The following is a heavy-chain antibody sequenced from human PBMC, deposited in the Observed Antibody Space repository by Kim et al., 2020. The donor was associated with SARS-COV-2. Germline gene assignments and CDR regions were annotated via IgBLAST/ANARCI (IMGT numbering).Heavy chain of an antibody. CDR2: GYHSGTT. CDR1: GGSFSGYC. CDR3: SRSLSHAPRSSFARLDP. V-gene: IGHV4-34*01. Sequence: SETLSLTCAVYGGSFSGYCWSWIRMRPGRGQELMGEGYHSGTTNSNSSLNRQVTITLATSKNQNSLTLRLVTAADAAASFCSRSLSHAPRSSFARLDPW. D-gene: IGHD6-13*01. J-gene: IGHJ5*02.